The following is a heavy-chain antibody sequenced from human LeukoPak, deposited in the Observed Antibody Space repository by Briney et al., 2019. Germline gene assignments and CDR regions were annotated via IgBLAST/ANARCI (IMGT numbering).Heavy chain of an antibody. CDR2: IKSKTDGGTI. J-gene: IGHJ4*02. CDR1: GFTFNHYA. V-gene: IGHV3-15*07. CDR3: STPSF. Sequence: GGSLRLSCAASGFTFNHYAMNWVRQAPGKGLEWVGRIKSKTDGGTIDYAAPVKGRFTISRDDSKNTLYLQMDNLKTEDTAIYYCSTPSFWGQGTLVTVSS.